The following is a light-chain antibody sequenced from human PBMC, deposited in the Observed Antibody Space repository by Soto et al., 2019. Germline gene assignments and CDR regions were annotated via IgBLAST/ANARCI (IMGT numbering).Light chain of an antibody. CDR3: QQYENLPT. CDR1: QNIINY. Sequence: DIQMTPSTSSLSASVVGRVTITCQASQNIINYLNWYQQKPRRAPKRLIYDASNLEAGVPSRFRGSGSGTDFTFTISRLQPEDIATYYRQQYENLPTFGQGTDWRL. V-gene: IGKV1-33*01. J-gene: IGKJ5*01. CDR2: DAS.